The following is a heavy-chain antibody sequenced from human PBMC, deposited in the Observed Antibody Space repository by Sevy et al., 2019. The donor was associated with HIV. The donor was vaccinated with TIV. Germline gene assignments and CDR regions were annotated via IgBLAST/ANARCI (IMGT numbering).Heavy chain of an antibody. CDR3: ANDPVFGLLIHKGQDSFHI. V-gene: IGHV3-30*18. CDR1: GFTFSNYG. D-gene: IGHD3-3*01. Sequence: GGSLRLSCEASGFTFSNYGMHWVRQAPGKGLEWVALISYDASNKYYGHTINGRFTISRDNSKNTLYLQMNRLRGEDTAVYYCANDPVFGLLIHKGQDSFHIWGQGTMVTVSS. J-gene: IGHJ3*02. CDR2: ISYDASNK.